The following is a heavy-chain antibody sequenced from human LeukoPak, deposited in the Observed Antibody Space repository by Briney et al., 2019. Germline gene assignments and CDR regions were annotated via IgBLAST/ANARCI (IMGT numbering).Heavy chain of an antibody. V-gene: IGHV1-69*13. CDR2: IIPIFGTA. CDR3: VVGRRIAAAGMYNWFDP. J-gene: IGHJ5*02. Sequence: SVKVSCKASGGTFSSYAISWVRQAPGQGLEWMGGIIPIFGTANYAQKFQGRVTITADESTSTAYMELSSLRSEDTAVYYCVVGRRIAAAGMYNWFDPWGQGTLVTVSS. CDR1: GGTFSSYA. D-gene: IGHD6-13*01.